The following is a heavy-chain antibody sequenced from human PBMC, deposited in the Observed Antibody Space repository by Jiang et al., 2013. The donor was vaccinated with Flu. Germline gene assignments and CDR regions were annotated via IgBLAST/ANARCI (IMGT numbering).Heavy chain of an antibody. CDR1: GFTFSSYG. D-gene: IGHD6-13*01. Sequence: VQLVESGGGVVQPGRSLRLSCAASGFTFSSYGMHWVRQAPGKGLEWVAVIWYDGSNKYYADSVKGRFTISRDNSKNTLYLQMNSLRAEDTAVYYCAREPGIAAAALDYWGQGTLVTVSS. V-gene: IGHV3-33*01. CDR3: AREPGIAAAALDY. J-gene: IGHJ4*02. CDR2: IWYDGSNK.